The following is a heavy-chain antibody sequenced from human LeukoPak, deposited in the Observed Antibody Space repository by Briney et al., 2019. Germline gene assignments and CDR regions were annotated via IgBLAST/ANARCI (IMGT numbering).Heavy chain of an antibody. CDR1: GYTFTSYY. CDR3: ARDRPSMVRGVIDY. CDR2: ISAYNGNT. V-gene: IGHV1-18*04. J-gene: IGHJ4*02. D-gene: IGHD3-10*01. Sequence: ASVKVSCKASGYTFTSYYMHWVRQAPGQGLEWMGWISAYNGNTNYAQKLQGRVTMTTDTSTSTAYMELRSLRSDDTAVYYCARDRPSMVRGVIDYWGQGTLVTVSS.